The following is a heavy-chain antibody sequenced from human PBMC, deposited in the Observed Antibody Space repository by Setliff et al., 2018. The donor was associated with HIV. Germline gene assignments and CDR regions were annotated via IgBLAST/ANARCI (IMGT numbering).Heavy chain of an antibody. V-gene: IGHV4-4*08. J-gene: IGHJ3*02. D-gene: IGHD3-16*01. Sequence: PSETLSLTCTVSGGTISNSYYYLGWIRQSPGKGLEWIGYIYTGGSTNYNPSLKSRVTISVDTSKSQFSLKLNSVTAADTAVYYCARELGASPHDVFDIWGQGTMVTVSS. CDR2: IYTGGST. CDR3: ARELGASPHDVFDI. CDR1: GGTISNSYYY.